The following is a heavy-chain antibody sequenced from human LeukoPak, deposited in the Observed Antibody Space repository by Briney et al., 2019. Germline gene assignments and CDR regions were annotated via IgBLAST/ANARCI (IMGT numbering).Heavy chain of an antibody. J-gene: IGHJ4*02. Sequence: GESLRLSCAASGFTFSSYAMHWVRQAPGKGLEWVAVISYDGSNKYYADSVKGRFTISRDNSKNTLYLQMNSLRAEDTAVYYCARAPQIVVVIDYWGQGTLVTVSS. CDR2: ISYDGSNK. D-gene: IGHD3-22*01. CDR3: ARAPQIVVVIDY. V-gene: IGHV3-30-3*01. CDR1: GFTFSSYA.